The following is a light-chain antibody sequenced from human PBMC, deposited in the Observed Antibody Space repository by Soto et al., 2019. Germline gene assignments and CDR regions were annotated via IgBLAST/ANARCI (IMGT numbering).Light chain of an antibody. V-gene: IGKV3-20*01. CDR1: QSVSSSY. J-gene: IGKJ4*01. Sequence: EIVFTQSPGTLSLSPGERATLSCRASQSVSSSYLAWYQQKPGQAPRLLIYGASSRDTGIQERFSGSGAGTECTRTISRLQHEDVAVDYCRQYGSSTLTFGGGTKVDIK. CDR3: RQYGSSTLT. CDR2: GAS.